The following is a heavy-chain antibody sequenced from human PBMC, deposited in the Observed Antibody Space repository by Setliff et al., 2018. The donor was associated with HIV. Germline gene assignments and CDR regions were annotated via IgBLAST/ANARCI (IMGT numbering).Heavy chain of an antibody. Sequence: GSLRLSCAASGFRFSTYWMTWVRQAPGKGLEWVANIKQDGSEKYYVDSVKGRFTLSRDNAKNSLYLQMNSLRAEDTAVYNCARGAPIQLWFDQWGQGTLVTVSS. J-gene: IGHJ5*02. CDR1: GFRFSTYW. D-gene: IGHD4-4*01. V-gene: IGHV3-7*01. CDR2: IKQDGSEK. CDR3: ARGAPIQLWFDQ.